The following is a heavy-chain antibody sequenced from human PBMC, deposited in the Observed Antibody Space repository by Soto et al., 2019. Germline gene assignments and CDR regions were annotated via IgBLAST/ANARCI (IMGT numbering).Heavy chain of an antibody. V-gene: IGHV4-30-2*06. CDR1: GGSLSRAGSS. CDR2: IYTTGST. Sequence: QLQLQESGSRLVKPSQTLSLTCAVSGGSLSRAGSSWSWIRQSPGKALAWIGYIYTTGSTFYNPSRKSRRTISVDRSQSQLSLQLNSVTAADTAVYYCASSRVGTTSCDYWGQGTLVTVSS. J-gene: IGHJ4*02. CDR3: ASSRVGTTSCDY. D-gene: IGHD2-21*02.